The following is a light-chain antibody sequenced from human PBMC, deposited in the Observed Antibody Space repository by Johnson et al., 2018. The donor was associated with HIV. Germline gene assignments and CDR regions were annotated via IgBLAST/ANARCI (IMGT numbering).Light chain of an antibody. Sequence: QSVLTQPPSVSAAPGQKVTISCSGTSSNIGNHYVSWYQLLPGTAPKLLIYDNNQRPSGIPDRFSGSKSGTSATLGITGLQTGDEADYYCGTWDSSLSAHVFGTGTKVTVL. CDR1: SSNIGNHY. J-gene: IGLJ1*01. CDR3: GTWDSSLSAHV. CDR2: DNN. V-gene: IGLV1-51*01.